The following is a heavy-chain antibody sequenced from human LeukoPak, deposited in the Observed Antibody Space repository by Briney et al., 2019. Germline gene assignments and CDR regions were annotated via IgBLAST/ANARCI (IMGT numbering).Heavy chain of an antibody. CDR1: GYTFTDYS. CDR3: APGSMTYDY. Sequence: GASVKVSCKASGYTFTDYSMHWVRQAPGQGLEWMGWINPETGGTNYAQRFQGRVTMTSDTSITTAYLELSSLRSDDTAVYFCAPGSMTYDYWGQGTLVTGSS. J-gene: IGHJ4*02. V-gene: IGHV1-2*02. D-gene: IGHD3-10*01. CDR2: INPETGGT.